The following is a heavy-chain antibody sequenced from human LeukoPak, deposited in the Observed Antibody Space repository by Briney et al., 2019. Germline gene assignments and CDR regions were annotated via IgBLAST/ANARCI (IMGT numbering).Heavy chain of an antibody. Sequence: PGRSLRLSCAASGFSFDDYAMHWVRQDPGKGLEWVAGISWNSGTMGYADSAKGRFTISRDNAKKSLYLQMNSLRAEDTALYYCAKDISGGWRLYYFDYWGQGTLVTVSS. V-gene: IGHV3-9*01. CDR3: AKDISGGWRLYYFDY. J-gene: IGHJ4*02. D-gene: IGHD6-19*01. CDR2: ISWNSGTM. CDR1: GFSFDDYA.